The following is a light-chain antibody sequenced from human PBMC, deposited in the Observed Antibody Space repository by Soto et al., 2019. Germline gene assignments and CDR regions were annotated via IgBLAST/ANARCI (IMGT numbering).Light chain of an antibody. J-gene: IGLJ1*01. CDR2: DVS. CDR1: SSDVGGYNY. CDR3: SSYTSSSTPPYV. Sequence: QSVLTQPASVSVSPGQSITISCTGTSSDVGGYNYVSWYQQHPGKAPKLMIYDVSNRPSGVSNRFSGSKSGNTASLIISGLQAEDEADYYCSSYTSSSTPPYVFGNGTKVTVL. V-gene: IGLV2-14*01.